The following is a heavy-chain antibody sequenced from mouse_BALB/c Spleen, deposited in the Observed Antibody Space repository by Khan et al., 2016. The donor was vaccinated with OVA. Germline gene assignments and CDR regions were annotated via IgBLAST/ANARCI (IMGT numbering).Heavy chain of an antibody. D-gene: IGHD1-1*01. CDR2: ISYDGSN. Sequence: VQLKQSGPGLVKPSQSLSLTCSVTGYSITSDYYWNWIRQFPGNKLEWMGYISYDGSNNYNPSLKNRISITRDTSKNQFFLKLNSVTTEDTATYYCARDEDGSSYPDGLAYWGQGTLVTVSA. V-gene: IGHV3-6*02. CDR3: ARDEDGSSYPDGLAY. J-gene: IGHJ3*01. CDR1: GYSITSDYY.